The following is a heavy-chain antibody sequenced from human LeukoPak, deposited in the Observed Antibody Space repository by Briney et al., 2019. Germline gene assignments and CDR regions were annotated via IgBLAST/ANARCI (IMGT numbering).Heavy chain of an antibody. CDR3: ARDPLRGYSSSWSDAFDI. CDR1: GFTFSSYA. J-gene: IGHJ3*02. Sequence: PGGSLRLSCAASGFTFSSYAMHWVRQAPGKGLEWVAVISYDGSNKYYADSVKGRFTISRDNSKNTLSLQMNSLRAEDTAVYYCARDPLRGYSSSWSDAFDIWGQGTMVTVSS. V-gene: IGHV3-30-3*01. CDR2: ISYDGSNK. D-gene: IGHD6-13*01.